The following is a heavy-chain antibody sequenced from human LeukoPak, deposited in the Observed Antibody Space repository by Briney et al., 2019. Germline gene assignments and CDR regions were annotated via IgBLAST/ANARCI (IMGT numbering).Heavy chain of an antibody. D-gene: IGHD3-10*02. CDR2: VYYSGST. V-gene: IGHV4-59*05. J-gene: IGHJ4*02. CDR1: GFTFSSYA. CDR3: ARDLGSGSYSSAYYFDY. Sequence: PGGSLRLSCAASGFTFSSYAMSWIRQPPGKGLEWIGSVYYSGSTFYNPSLKSRVTISVDTSKNQFSLKLTSVTAADTAVYYCARDLGSGSYSSAYYFDYWGQGTLVTFSS.